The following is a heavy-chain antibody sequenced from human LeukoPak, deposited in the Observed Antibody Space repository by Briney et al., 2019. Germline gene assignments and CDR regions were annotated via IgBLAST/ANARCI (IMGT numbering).Heavy chain of an antibody. Sequence: WASVKVSCTASGYTFTSYDINWVRQATGQGLEWMGWMNPNSGNTGYAQKFQGRVTMTRNTSISTAYMELSSLRSEDTAVYYCARFNGRGVSNDYWGQGTLVTVSA. CDR3: ARFNGRGVSNDY. CDR1: GYTFTSYD. D-gene: IGHD3-10*01. CDR2: MNPNSGNT. J-gene: IGHJ4*02. V-gene: IGHV1-8*01.